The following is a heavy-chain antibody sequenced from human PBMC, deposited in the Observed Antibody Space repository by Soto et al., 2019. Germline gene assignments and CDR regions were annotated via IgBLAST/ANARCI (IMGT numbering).Heavy chain of an antibody. J-gene: IGHJ4*02. Sequence: QVQLVQSGAEVKKPGASVKVFCKASGYTFTSYDINWVRQATGQGLEWMGWMNPNSGNTGYAQKFQGRVTMTRNTSISTAYMELSSLRSEDTAVYYCARSVEWLASFDYWGQGTLVTVSS. CDR1: GYTFTSYD. V-gene: IGHV1-8*01. CDR2: MNPNSGNT. D-gene: IGHD6-19*01. CDR3: ARSVEWLASFDY.